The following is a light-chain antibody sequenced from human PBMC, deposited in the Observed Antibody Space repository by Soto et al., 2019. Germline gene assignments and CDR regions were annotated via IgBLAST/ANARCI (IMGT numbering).Light chain of an antibody. CDR3: QQFNKWPRT. CDR2: DAS. Sequence: EIVMTQSPATLSVSPGERATLSCRASQSVRTYLAWYQVKPGQAPGLLIYDASNRATGIPARFSGSGSGTDFTLTISGLPSEDFALYYCQQFNKWPRTFAPGTKVDI. CDR1: QSVRTY. V-gene: IGKV3D-15*01. J-gene: IGKJ1*01.